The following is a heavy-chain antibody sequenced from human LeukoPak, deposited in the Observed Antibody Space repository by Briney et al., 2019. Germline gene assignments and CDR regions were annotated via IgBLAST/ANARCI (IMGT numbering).Heavy chain of an antibody. V-gene: IGHV4-59*01. J-gene: IGHJ4*02. CDR2: IYYSGST. CDR1: GGSISSYY. D-gene: IGHD5-12*01. CDR3: ARGYSGYDPTYFDY. Sequence: SETLSLTCTVSGGSISSYYWSWIRQPPGKGLEWIGYIYYSGSTKYNPSLKSRVTISVDTSKNQFSLKLSSVTAADTAVYYCARGYSGYDPTYFDYWGQGTLVTVSS.